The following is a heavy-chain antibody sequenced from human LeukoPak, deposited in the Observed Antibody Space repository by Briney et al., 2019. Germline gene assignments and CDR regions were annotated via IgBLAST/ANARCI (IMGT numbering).Heavy chain of an antibody. Sequence: GGSLRLSCASSGFTFSRNWMSWVRQAPGKGLEWVASIKQDGSEKYYVDSVKGRFTISRDNAKNSLFLQMNSLIAEDTAVYYCARERYGRDAFDIWGQGTMVAVSS. V-gene: IGHV3-7*05. D-gene: IGHD4-17*01. CDR1: GFTFSRNW. CDR2: IKQDGSEK. CDR3: ARERYGRDAFDI. J-gene: IGHJ3*02.